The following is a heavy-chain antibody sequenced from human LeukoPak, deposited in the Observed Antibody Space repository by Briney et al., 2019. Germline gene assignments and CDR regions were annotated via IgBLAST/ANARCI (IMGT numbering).Heavy chain of an antibody. CDR3: AELGITMIGGV. CDR2: IRSSGSTR. J-gene: IGHJ6*04. V-gene: IGHV3-48*03. D-gene: IGHD3-10*02. CDR1: GFTFSSYE. Sequence: GGSLRLSCAASGFTFSSYEMNWVRQAPGKGLEGVSYIRSSGSTRYYADSVKGRFTISRDNAKNSLYLKMNSLSAEDTAVYYCAELGITMIGGVWGKGTTVTISS.